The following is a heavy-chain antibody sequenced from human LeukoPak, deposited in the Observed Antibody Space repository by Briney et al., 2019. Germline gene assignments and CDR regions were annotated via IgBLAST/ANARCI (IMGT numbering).Heavy chain of an antibody. D-gene: IGHD5-18*01. J-gene: IGHJ4*02. CDR2: ISGSGGST. CDR1: GFTFSSYA. Sequence: GGSLRHSCAASGFTFSSYAMSWVRQAPGKGLEWVSAISGSGGSTYYADSVKGRFTISRDNSKNTLYLQMNSLRAEDTAVYYCAKDQGGYSYGRNFDYWGQGTLVTVSS. CDR3: AKDQGGYSYGRNFDY. V-gene: IGHV3-23*01.